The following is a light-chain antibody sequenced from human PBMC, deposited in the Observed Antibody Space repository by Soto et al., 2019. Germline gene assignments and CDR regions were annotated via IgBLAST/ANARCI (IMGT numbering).Light chain of an antibody. CDR1: QSFSSSS. CDR3: QQYGSSPVFT. CDR2: GAS. Sequence: EIVWTQSPGTLSLSPGERATLSCSASQSFSSSSLAWSQQKPGQAPRHLIYGASSRSTGIPDRISGSGSGTDFMIPISRMEPEEFVVYYCQQYGSSPVFTFGPGNKVDI. J-gene: IGKJ3*01. V-gene: IGKV3-20*01.